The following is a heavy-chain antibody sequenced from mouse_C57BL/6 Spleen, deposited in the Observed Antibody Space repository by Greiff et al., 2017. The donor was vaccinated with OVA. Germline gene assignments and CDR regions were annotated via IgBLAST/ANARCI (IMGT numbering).Heavy chain of an antibody. J-gene: IGHJ3*01. CDR1: GYAFTNYL. Sequence: VQLVESGAELVRPGTSVKVSCKASGYAFTNYLIEWVKQRPGQGLEWIGVINPGSGGTNYNEKFKGKATLTADKSSSTAYMQLSSLTSEDSAVYFCARSTGTPFAYWGQGTLVTVSA. CDR2: INPGSGGT. V-gene: IGHV1-54*01. CDR3: ARSTGTPFAY. D-gene: IGHD4-1*01.